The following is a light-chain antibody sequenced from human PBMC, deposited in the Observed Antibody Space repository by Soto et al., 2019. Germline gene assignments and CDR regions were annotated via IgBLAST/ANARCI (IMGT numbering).Light chain of an antibody. V-gene: IGKV3-15*01. Sequence: VVTQSPGTLSLSPGKRATLSCRASQSISSSYLAWYQQKPGQAPRLLIYGASTRATDIPARFSGSGSGTDFTLTISSLQSEDFAVYFCQQYHIWPSWTFGQGTKVAIK. CDR3: QQYHIWPSWT. CDR1: QSISSSY. J-gene: IGKJ1*01. CDR2: GAS.